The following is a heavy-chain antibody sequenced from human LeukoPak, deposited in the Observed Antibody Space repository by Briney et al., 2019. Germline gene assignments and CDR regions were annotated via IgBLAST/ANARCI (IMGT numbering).Heavy chain of an antibody. CDR3: ARVLGFGAPDY. CDR2: IYHGGST. Sequence: PSETLSLTCIVSGGSIRSSSYYWGWIRQPPGKGLEWIGTIYHGGSTYYNPSLKSRVNISVDTSKNQFSLNLNSVTAADTAVYFCARVLGFGAPDYWGQGTLVTVSS. J-gene: IGHJ4*02. D-gene: IGHD3-10*01. CDR1: GGSIRSSSYY. V-gene: IGHV4-39*01.